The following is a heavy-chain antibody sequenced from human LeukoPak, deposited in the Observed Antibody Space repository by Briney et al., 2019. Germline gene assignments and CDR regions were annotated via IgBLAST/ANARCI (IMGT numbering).Heavy chain of an antibody. V-gene: IGHV3-33*01. CDR1: GFTFSSYG. CDR3: ARGRNKQQLVPFDY. CDR2: IWYDGSNK. Sequence: PGGSLRLSCAASGFTFSSYGMHWVRQAPGKGLEWVAVIWYDGSNKYYADSVKGRFTISRDNSKNTLYLQMNSLRAEDTAVYYCARGRNKQQLVPFDYWGQGTLVTVSS. D-gene: IGHD6-13*01. J-gene: IGHJ4*02.